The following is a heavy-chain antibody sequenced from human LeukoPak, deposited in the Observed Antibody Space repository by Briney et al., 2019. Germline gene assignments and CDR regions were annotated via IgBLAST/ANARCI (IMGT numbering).Heavy chain of an antibody. CDR3: ARATTVNKRYYYYYMDV. D-gene: IGHD4-17*01. Sequence: SETLSLTCTVSGGSISSYYWSWIRQPAGKGLEWIGRIYTSGSTNYNPSLKSRVTISVDTSKNQFYLKLSSVTAADTAVYYCARATTVNKRYYYYYMDVWGKGTTVTVSS. V-gene: IGHV4-4*07. CDR1: GGSISSYY. J-gene: IGHJ6*03. CDR2: IYTSGST.